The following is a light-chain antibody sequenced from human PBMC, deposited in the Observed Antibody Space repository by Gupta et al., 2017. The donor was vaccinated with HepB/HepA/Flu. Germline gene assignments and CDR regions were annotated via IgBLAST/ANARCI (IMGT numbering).Light chain of an antibody. J-gene: IGKJ2*01. CDR3: QDFDDSPRRNALPYT. CDR2: GAS. V-gene: IGKV3-20*01. CDR1: QTIDSNY. Sequence: DIVLTQSPATLSFSPGETATLSCRASQTIDSNYLAWYQQRPGQGPRRLIYGASARATGIPDRFSGSGCGTDVKITVSRLEPEDLAMYYCQDFDDSPRRNALPYTFGQGTKLDI.